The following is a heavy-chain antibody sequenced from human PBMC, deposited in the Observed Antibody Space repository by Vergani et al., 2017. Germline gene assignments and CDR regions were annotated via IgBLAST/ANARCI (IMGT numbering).Heavy chain of an antibody. CDR3: AREDMDTAYGMDV. CDR1: GYTFTSYA. D-gene: IGHD5-18*01. CDR2: INAGNGNT. V-gene: IGHV1-3*01. Sequence: QVQLVQSGAEVKKPGASVKVSCKASGYTFTSYAMHWVRQAPGQRLEWMGWINAGNGNTKYSQQFQGRVTITRDTSASTAYMELSSLRSEDTAVYYCAREDMDTAYGMDVWGQGTTVTVSS. J-gene: IGHJ6*02.